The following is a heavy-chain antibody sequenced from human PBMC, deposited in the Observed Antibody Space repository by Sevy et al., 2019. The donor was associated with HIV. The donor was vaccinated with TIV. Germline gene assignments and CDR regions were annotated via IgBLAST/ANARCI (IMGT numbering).Heavy chain of an antibody. Sequence: QSQTLSLTCVISGDSVSSNRAARNWIRQSPSRGLEWLGRTYYRSKWYTDYAVSVKSRITINPDTSKNQVSLQLNSVTPEDTAVYYCTRGAHSLDYWGQRTLVTVSS. CDR2: TYYRSKWYT. CDR1: GDSVSSNRAA. CDR3: TRGAHSLDY. J-gene: IGHJ4*02. D-gene: IGHD2-15*01. V-gene: IGHV6-1*01.